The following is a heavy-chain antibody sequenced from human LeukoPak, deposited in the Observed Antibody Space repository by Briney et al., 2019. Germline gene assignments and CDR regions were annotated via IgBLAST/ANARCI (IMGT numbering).Heavy chain of an antibody. J-gene: IGHJ5*02. Sequence: GGSLRLSCAASGFMFSSYGMHWVRQAPGKGLEWVTFTRHDGSNEYYADSVKGRFTVSRDNSKNTLYPQMNSLRTEDTAVYYCAKAIEPPPYGSGTYYNQGSWFDPWGQGTLVTVSS. CDR2: TRHDGSNE. D-gene: IGHD3-10*01. V-gene: IGHV3-30*02. CDR1: GFMFSSYG. CDR3: AKAIEPPPYGSGTYYNQGSWFDP.